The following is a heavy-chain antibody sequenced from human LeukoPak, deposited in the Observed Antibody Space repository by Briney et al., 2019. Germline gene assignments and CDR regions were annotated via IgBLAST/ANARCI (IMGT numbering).Heavy chain of an antibody. D-gene: IGHD3-10*01. CDR1: GYTFTSYY. CDR2: INPSGGST. J-gene: IGHJ4*02. CDR3: ARGGPMVRGVIRYYFDY. Sequence: GASVKVSCKASGYTFTSYYMHWVRQAPGQGLEWMGIINPSGGSTSYAQKFQGRVTMTRDTSTSTVYMELSSLRSEDTAVYYCARGGPMVRGVIRYYFDYWGQGTLVTVSS. V-gene: IGHV1-46*01.